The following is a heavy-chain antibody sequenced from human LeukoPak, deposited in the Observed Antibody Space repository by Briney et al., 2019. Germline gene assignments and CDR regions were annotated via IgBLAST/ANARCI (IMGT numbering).Heavy chain of an antibody. CDR1: GFTYSSYW. D-gene: IGHD3-16*02. V-gene: IGHV3-7*01. Sequence: GGSLRLXCAASGFTYSSYWMSWVRQAPGKGLESVANIKQDGSEKYYVDSVKGRFTISRDNAKNSLYLQMNSLGAEDTAVYYCARDVYSYNYWGQGTLVTVSS. J-gene: IGHJ4*02. CDR3: ARDVYSYNY. CDR2: IKQDGSEK.